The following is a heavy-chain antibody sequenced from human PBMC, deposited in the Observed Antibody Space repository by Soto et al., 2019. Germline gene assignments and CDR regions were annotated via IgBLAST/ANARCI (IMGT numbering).Heavy chain of an antibody. CDR1: GFTFSSYG. J-gene: IGHJ3*02. V-gene: IGHV3-30*18. Sequence: QVQLVESGGGVVQPGRSLRLSCAASGFTFSSYGMHWVRQAPGKGLEWVAVISYDGSNKYYADSVTGRFTISRDNSKNTLYLQMNSLRSEDTAVYYCAKYWEQLVSFDAFDIWGQGTMVTVSA. D-gene: IGHD6-6*01. CDR3: AKYWEQLVSFDAFDI. CDR2: ISYDGSNK.